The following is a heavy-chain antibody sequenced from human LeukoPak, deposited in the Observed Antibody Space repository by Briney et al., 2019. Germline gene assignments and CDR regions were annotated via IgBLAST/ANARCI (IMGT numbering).Heavy chain of an antibody. CDR1: GYTFTSYD. CDR2: MNPNSGNT. CDR3: ARGGLYQLLYQTVTTSRFDY. V-gene: IGHV1-8*01. D-gene: IGHD2-2*02. J-gene: IGHJ4*02. Sequence: GASVKVSCKASGYTFTSYDINWVRQATGQGLEWMGWMNPNSGNTGYAQKFQGRVTMTRNTSISTAYMELSSLRSEDTAVYYCARGGLYQLLYQTVTTSRFDYWGQGTLVTVSS.